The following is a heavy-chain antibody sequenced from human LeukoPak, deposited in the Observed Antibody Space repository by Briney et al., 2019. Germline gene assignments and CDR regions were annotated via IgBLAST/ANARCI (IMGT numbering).Heavy chain of an antibody. V-gene: IGHV3-23*01. CDR2: ISGSGGST. J-gene: IGHJ4*02. CDR3: AKGFQEYYYDSSGYTRVFDY. Sequence: GGPLRLSCEASGFPFSGYPMSWVRRAPGKGLEWVSAISGSGGSTYYADSVKGRFTISRENSKNTLYLQMNSLRAEDTAVYYCAKGFQEYYYDSSGYTRVFDYWGQGTLVTVSS. CDR1: GFPFSGYP. D-gene: IGHD3-22*01.